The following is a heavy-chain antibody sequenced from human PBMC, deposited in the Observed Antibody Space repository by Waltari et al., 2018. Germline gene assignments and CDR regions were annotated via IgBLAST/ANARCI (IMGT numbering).Heavy chain of an antibody. CDR1: GYIFTAYY. D-gene: IGHD3-10*02. V-gene: IGHV1-2*02. J-gene: IGHJ4*02. CDR3: ARDRASLGHPMSREFDY. CDR2: VNPRSGDT. Sequence: QIQLVQSGAEVKKPGASVKVSCKPSGYIFTAYYVHWLRQAPGQGLEWRGKVNPRSGDTTYAQKVQDRVTLISDTSINTAYMELTRLTSDDTAVYYCARDRASLGHPMSREFDYWGRGTLVTVS.